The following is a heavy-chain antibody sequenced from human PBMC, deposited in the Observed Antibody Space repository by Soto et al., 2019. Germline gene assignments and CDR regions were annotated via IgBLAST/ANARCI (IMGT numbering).Heavy chain of an antibody. CDR2: IFSNDEK. J-gene: IGHJ4*02. CDR3: ARTYSSSWYFDY. CDR1: GFSLSNARMG. Sequence: QVTLKESGPVLVKPTETLTLTCTVSGFSLSNARMGVSWLRQPQVKALEWLAHIFSNDEKSYSTSLKSRLTISKDTSKSQVVPTMTNMDPVDTATYYCARTYSSSWYFDYWGQGTLVTVSS. D-gene: IGHD6-13*01. V-gene: IGHV2-26*01.